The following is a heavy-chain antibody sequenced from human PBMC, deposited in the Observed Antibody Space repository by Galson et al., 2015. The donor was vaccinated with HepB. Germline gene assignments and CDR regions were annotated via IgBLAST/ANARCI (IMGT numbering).Heavy chain of an antibody. J-gene: IGHJ4*02. Sequence: SLRLSCAASGFAFSSYYMTWVRQAPGKGLDWVSVISSSGGSTYYADSVKGRFTISRDNSKNTLYLQMNSLRAEDTAVYYCAKGVKTNDYWGQGTLVTVSS. CDR2: ISSSGGST. CDR1: GFAFSSYY. V-gene: IGHV3-23*01. CDR3: AKGVKTNDY. D-gene: IGHD1/OR15-1a*01.